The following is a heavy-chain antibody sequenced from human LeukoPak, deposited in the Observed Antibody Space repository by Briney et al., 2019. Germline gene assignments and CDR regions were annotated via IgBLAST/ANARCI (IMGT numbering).Heavy chain of an antibody. CDR3: ARGTGLYCTNGVCYHFDY. D-gene: IGHD2-8*01. J-gene: IGHJ4*02. V-gene: IGHV1-2*02. CDR1: GYTFTGYY. CDR2: INPNSGGT. Sequence: GASVKVSCKASGYTFTGYYMHWVRQAPGQGLEWMGWINPNSGGTNYAQKFQGRVTMTRDTSISTAYMELSRLRSDDTAVYYCARGTGLYCTNGVCYHFDYWGQGTLVTVSS.